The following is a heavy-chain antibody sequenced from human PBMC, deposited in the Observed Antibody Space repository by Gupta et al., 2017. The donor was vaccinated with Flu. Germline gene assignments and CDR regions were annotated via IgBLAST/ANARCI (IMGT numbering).Heavy chain of an antibody. CDR2: IYYSGST. D-gene: IGHD1-14*01. J-gene: IGHJ4*02. V-gene: IGHV4-39*01. Sequence: QLQLQESGPGLVKPSETLSLTCTVSGGSIRSSSYHWGWIRQPPGKGLEWIGSIYYSGSTYYNPSLKSRVTISVDTSKNQFSLKLSSVTAADTAVYYCARHGGPVDYWGQGTLVTVSS. CDR1: GGSIRSSSYH. CDR3: ARHGGPVDY.